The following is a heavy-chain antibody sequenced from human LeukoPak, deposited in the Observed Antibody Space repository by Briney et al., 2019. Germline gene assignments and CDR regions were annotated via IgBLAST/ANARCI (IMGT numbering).Heavy chain of an antibody. V-gene: IGHV3-21*01. J-gene: IGHJ4*02. CDR3: ARGVRIAVADY. CDR2: ISDRSTYI. Sequence: GGSLRLSCAASGFTFSSYWMSWVRQAPGKGLEWVSSISDRSTYIYYADSLKGRFTISRDNAKNSLYLQINSLRVEDTAVYYCARGVRIAVADYWGQGTLVTVSS. CDR1: GFTFSSYW. D-gene: IGHD6-13*01.